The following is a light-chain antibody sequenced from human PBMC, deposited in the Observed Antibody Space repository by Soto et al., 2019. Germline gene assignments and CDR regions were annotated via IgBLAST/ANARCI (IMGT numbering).Light chain of an antibody. V-gene: IGLV1-44*01. J-gene: IGLJ3*02. Sequence: QSVLTQPPSASGNPGQRVTISCSGSSANLARNSVNWYQQFPGTAPKLLIPKTDQRPSGVPDRFSGSKSGTSASLAITGLQSEDEGDYYCASWDDSLNIWVFGGGTKLNVL. CDR3: ASWDDSLNIWV. CDR1: SANLARNS. CDR2: KTD.